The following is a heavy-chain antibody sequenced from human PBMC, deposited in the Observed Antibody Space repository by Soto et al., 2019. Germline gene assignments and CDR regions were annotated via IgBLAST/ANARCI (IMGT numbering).Heavy chain of an antibody. CDR2: ISSSGGFI. CDR3: ARDPPTGTTLDWVDS. D-gene: IGHD1-7*01. CDR1: GVRFSSDS. J-gene: IGHJ5*01. Sequence: GGSLRLCCAASGVRFSSDSRGWVRQAPGKGLEWVSSISSSGGFINYADSVKGRFTISRDNAKNSLYLQMSGLKDEDTAVYYCARDPPTGTTLDWVDSWGQGTLVTVSS. V-gene: IGHV3-21*01.